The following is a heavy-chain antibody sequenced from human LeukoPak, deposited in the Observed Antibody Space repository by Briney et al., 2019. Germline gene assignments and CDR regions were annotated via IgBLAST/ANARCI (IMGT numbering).Heavy chain of an antibody. Sequence: GRSLRLSCAASGFTFSNYGIHWVRQAPGKGLEWVAVISYDGNNKYYADSVKGRFTISRDNSKNTLYLQMNSLRAEDTAVYYCAKSRDGYNYYHYFDYWGQGTLVTVSS. J-gene: IGHJ4*02. CDR2: ISYDGNNK. CDR3: AKSRDGYNYYHYFDY. CDR1: GFTFSNYG. V-gene: IGHV3-30*18. D-gene: IGHD5-24*01.